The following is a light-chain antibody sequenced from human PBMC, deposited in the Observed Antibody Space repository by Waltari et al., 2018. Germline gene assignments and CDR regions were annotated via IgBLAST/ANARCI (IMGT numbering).Light chain of an antibody. Sequence: QCALTQPASVSGSPGQSITISCSGTDSDVGAYDFVSWYPQHPGQAPHLIIYEVSNRPSGISNRFSASKSGNTASLTISGLQAEDEADYYCSSYTTSSAPGVFGTGTRVTVL. V-gene: IGLV2-14*01. CDR3: SSYTTSSAPGV. CDR2: EVS. CDR1: DSDVGAYDF. J-gene: IGLJ1*01.